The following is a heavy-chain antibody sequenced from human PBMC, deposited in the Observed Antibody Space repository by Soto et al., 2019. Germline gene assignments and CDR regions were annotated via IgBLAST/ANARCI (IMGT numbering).Heavy chain of an antibody. Sequence: GGSLRLSCAVSGFTVSSNGMSWVRQAPGKGLEWVSALSRSGAGIYYADSVKGRFTISRDNSKNTLFLQMNSLRAEDTAVYYCAKYGYDSSAPPSRCYGMEVWGEGTTVPVSS. J-gene: IGHJ6*04. CDR2: LSRSGAGI. CDR1: GFTVSSNG. D-gene: IGHD3-22*01. CDR3: AKYGYDSSAPPSRCYGMEV. V-gene: IGHV3-23*01.